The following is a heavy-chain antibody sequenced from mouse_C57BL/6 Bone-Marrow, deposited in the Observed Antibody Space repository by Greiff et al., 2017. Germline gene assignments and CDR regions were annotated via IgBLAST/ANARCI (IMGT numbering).Heavy chain of an antibody. D-gene: IGHD1-1*01. CDR2: IYPRSGNT. J-gene: IGHJ2*01. CDR3: ARYYYGSSYYFDY. CDR1: GYTFTSYG. Sequence: VQGVESGAELARPGASVKLSCKASGYTFTSYGISWVKQRTGQGLEWIGEIYPRSGNTYYNEKFKGKATLTADKSSSTAYMELRSLTSEDSAVYFCARYYYGSSYYFDYWGQGTTLTVSS. V-gene: IGHV1-81*01.